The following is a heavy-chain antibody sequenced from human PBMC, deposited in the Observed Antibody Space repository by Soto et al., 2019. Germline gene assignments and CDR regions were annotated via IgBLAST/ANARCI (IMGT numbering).Heavy chain of an antibody. CDR3: ARERQTRKGPYSSSRTGYYYYGMDV. Sequence: PSETLSLTCTVSGGSISSGGYYWSWIRQHPGKGLEWIGYIYYSGSTYYNPSLKSRVTISVDTSKNQFSLKLSSVTAADTAVYYCARERQTRKGPYSSSRTGYYYYGMDVWGQGTTVTVSS. CDR1: GGSISSGGYY. D-gene: IGHD6-13*01. V-gene: IGHV4-31*03. CDR2: IYYSGST. J-gene: IGHJ6*02.